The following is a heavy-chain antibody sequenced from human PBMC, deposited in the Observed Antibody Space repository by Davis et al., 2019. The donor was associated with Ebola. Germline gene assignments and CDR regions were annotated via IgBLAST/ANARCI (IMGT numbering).Heavy chain of an antibody. J-gene: IGHJ4*02. Sequence: SGPTLPHLTQTLTLPCTFSGFPLRPSGMGVAWIRQPPGTALEWLALIYCDDDKRYRPHLKSRLTITKDTSKTQVLLTMINMDAGDTATYYCAHRRGRFGEWNFDYWGLGTLVTVSS. CDR2: IYCDDDK. V-gene: IGHV2-5*02. CDR1: GFPLRPSGMG. CDR3: AHRRGRFGEWNFDY. D-gene: IGHD3-10*01.